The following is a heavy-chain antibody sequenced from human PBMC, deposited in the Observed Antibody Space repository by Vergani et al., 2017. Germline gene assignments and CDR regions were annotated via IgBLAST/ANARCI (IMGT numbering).Heavy chain of an antibody. J-gene: IGHJ5*02. Sequence: QVQLVQSGSEVKKPGASVKVSCRASGYTFTNYALNWVRQAPGQGLEWMGWINSNSGKPTYAQGFKGRFVFSLDSSVSTSYLQINSLQPEDTAVYYCVRTRSGSCTGGSCYSGWVDPWGQGTLVTVSS. CDR2: INSNSGKP. V-gene: IGHV7-4-1*02. CDR3: VRTRSGSCTGGSCYSGWVDP. CDR1: GYTFTNYA. D-gene: IGHD2-15*01.